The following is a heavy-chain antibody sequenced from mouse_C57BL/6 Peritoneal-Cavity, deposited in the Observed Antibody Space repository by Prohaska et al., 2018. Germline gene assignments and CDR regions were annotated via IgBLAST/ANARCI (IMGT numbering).Heavy chain of an antibody. Sequence: QVQLQQPGAELVNPGASVKLSCKASGYTFTSYWMQWVKQRPGQGLEWIGEIDPSDSYTNYNQKFKGKATLTVDTSSSTAYMQLSSLTSEDSVVYYCATLVFAYWGQGTLVTVSA. CDR3: ATLVFAY. CDR2: IDPSDSYT. J-gene: IGHJ3*01. CDR1: GYTFTSYW. D-gene: IGHD2-10*02. V-gene: IGHV1-50*01.